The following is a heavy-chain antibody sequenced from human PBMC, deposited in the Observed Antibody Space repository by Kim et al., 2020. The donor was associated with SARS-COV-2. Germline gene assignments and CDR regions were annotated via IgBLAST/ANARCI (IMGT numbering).Heavy chain of an antibody. Sequence: GGSLRLSCAASGFTFSSYGMHWVRQAPGKGLEWVAVISYDGSNKYYADSVKGRFTISRDNSKNTLYLQMNSLRAEDTAVYYCAKGQTRNWGLDPWGQGTLVTVSS. CDR2: ISYDGSNK. CDR1: GFTFSSYG. CDR3: AKGQTRNWGLDP. V-gene: IGHV3-30*18. J-gene: IGHJ5*02. D-gene: IGHD7-27*01.